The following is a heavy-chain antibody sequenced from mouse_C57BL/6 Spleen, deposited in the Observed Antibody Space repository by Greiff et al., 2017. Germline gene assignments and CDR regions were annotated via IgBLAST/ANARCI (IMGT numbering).Heavy chain of an antibody. D-gene: IGHD2-4*01. Sequence: QVQLQQPGAELVKPGASVKLSCKASGYTFTSYWMHWVKQRPGQGLEWIGMIHPNSGSTNYNEKFKSKATLTVDKSSSTAYMQLSSLTSEDSAVYCCARWDYDGYAMDYWGQGTSVTVSS. CDR3: ARWDYDGYAMDY. CDR1: GYTFTSYW. CDR2: IHPNSGST. V-gene: IGHV1-64*01. J-gene: IGHJ4*01.